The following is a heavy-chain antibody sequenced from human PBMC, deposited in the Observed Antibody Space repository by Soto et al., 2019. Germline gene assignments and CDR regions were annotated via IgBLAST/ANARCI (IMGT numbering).Heavy chain of an antibody. CDR2: TRNKANSYTT. CDR3: ARVSTPSIDY. CDR1: GFTFSDHY. D-gene: IGHD2-15*01. V-gene: IGHV3-72*01. J-gene: IGHJ4*02. Sequence: EVQLVESGGGLVQPRGSLRLSCAASGFTFSDHYMDWVRQAPGKGLEWVGRTRNKANSYTTEYAASVKGRFTISRDDSKNSLYLQMNSLKTEDTAVYYCARVSTPSIDYWGQGTLVTVSS.